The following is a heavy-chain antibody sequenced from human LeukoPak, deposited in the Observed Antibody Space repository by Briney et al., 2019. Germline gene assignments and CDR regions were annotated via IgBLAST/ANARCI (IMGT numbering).Heavy chain of an antibody. D-gene: IGHD4-17*01. CDR1: GFTVSSHY. J-gene: IGHJ4*02. Sequence: GGSLRLSCAASGFTVSSHYMSWVRQAPGKGLEWVSVIHSGGSTYYADSVKGRFTISRDNPKNTLYLQMNSLRAGDTAVYYCATGYADYGGAADYWGQGTLVTVSS. CDR3: ATGYADYGGAADY. CDR2: IHSGGST. V-gene: IGHV3-53*01.